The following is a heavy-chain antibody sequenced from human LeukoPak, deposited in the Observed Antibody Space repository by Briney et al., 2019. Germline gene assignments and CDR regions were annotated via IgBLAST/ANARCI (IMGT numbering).Heavy chain of an antibody. CDR3: ARHRDYYDT. Sequence: SETLSLTCTVSGASINNNFWTWIRQPPGKGLEWIGCIYSSGSANYNPSLKSRVIISGDTSKNQISLNLTSVTAADTAVYFCARHRDYYDTWGHGTLVTVSS. CDR1: GASINNNF. V-gene: IGHV4-59*08. J-gene: IGHJ4*01. D-gene: IGHD3-22*01. CDR2: IYSSGSA.